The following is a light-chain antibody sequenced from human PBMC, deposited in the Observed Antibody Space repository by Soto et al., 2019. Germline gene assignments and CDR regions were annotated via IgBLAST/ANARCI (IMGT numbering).Light chain of an antibody. CDR1: QGIRDD. CDR3: LQDINYPWT. Sequence: AIQMTQSPSSLSASVGDRVTITCRASQGIRDDLAWYQQKPGKAPKVLIYGASNLQSGVPPRFSGSGSGTDFTLAISSLQPEDSATYYCLQDINYPWTFGQGTKVDIK. CDR2: GAS. J-gene: IGKJ1*01. V-gene: IGKV1-6*01.